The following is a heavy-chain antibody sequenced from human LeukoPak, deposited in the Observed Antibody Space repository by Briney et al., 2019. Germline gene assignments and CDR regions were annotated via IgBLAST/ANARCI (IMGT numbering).Heavy chain of an antibody. D-gene: IGHD3-22*01. J-gene: IGHJ4*02. CDR1: RFTFSSYS. Sequence: GGSLRLSCAASRFTFSSYSMNWVRQAPGKGLEWVSYISSSSSTIYYADSVKGRFTISRDNAKNSLYLQMNSLRAEDTAVYYCARAISSGYYGYRGQGTLVTFSS. CDR3: ARAISSGYYGY. V-gene: IGHV3-48*04. CDR2: ISSSSSTI.